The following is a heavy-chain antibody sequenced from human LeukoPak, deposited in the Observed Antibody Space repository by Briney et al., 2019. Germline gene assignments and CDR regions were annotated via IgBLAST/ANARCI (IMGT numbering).Heavy chain of an antibody. Sequence: PGGSLRLSCAASGFTFRNLGMHWVRQAPGKGLEWVAVIWYDGSNKYYADSVKGRFTISRDNDKNSLYLQMNSLRAEDTAVYYCARGIAAAGTDYWGQGTLVTVSS. CDR3: ARGIAAAGTDY. CDR1: GFTFRNLG. D-gene: IGHD6-13*01. V-gene: IGHV3-33*03. CDR2: IWYDGSNK. J-gene: IGHJ4*02.